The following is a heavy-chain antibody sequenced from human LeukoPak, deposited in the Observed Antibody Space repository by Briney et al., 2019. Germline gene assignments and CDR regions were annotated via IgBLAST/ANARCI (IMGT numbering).Heavy chain of an antibody. CDR1: GYTFISYG. CDR3: ARGRSITMVRGVPLLL. CDR2: INPNSGGT. J-gene: IGHJ4*02. D-gene: IGHD3-10*01. V-gene: IGHV1-2*02. Sequence: ASVKVSCKASGYTFISYGISWVRQAPGQGLEWMGWINPNSGGTNYAQKFQGRVTMTRDTSISTAYMELSRLRSDDTAVYYCARGRSITMVRGVPLLLWGQGTLVTVSS.